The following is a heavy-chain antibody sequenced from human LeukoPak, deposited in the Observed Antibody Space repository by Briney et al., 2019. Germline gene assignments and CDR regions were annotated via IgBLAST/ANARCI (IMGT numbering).Heavy chain of an antibody. D-gene: IGHD2-21*02. V-gene: IGHV3-30-3*01. CDR3: ARRRGVTSHHDY. CDR1: GFTFSSYA. J-gene: IGHJ4*02. CDR2: ISYDGSNK. Sequence: GTSLRLSCAASGFTFSSYAMHWVRQAPGKGLEWVAVISYDGSNKYYADSVKGRFTISRDNSKNTLYLQMNSLRAEDTAVYYCARRRGVTSHHDYWGQGTLVTVSS.